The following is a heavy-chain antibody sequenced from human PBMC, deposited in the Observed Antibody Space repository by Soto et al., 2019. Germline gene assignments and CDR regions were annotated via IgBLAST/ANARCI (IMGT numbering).Heavy chain of an antibody. CDR1: GDPVSSGSYY. CDR2: IYHTGST. Sequence: QVQLQESGPGLVQPSQTLSLTCSVSGDPVSSGSYYWTWVRQHPAKGLEWIGYIYHTGSTYYNPSLQSRLIMSIDTSKNQFSLHLYSVTAADTAVYFCAAKLGTTHYFDFWGQGSLVAVSS. J-gene: IGHJ4*02. V-gene: IGHV4-31*03. CDR3: AAKLGTTHYFDF. D-gene: IGHD7-27*01.